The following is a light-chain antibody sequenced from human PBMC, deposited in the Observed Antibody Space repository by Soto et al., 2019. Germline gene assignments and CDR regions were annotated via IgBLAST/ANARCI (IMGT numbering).Light chain of an antibody. Sequence: QSALTQPASVSGSPGQSITISCTGTSSDVGGYNYVSWYQQHPGKAPKLMIYDVSNRPSGVSDRFSGCKSGNTASLTISGLKAEDEADYYCSSYTGSSTHVVFGGGTKLTVL. CDR2: DVS. V-gene: IGLV2-14*01. CDR3: SSYTGSSTHVV. CDR1: SSDVGGYNY. J-gene: IGLJ2*01.